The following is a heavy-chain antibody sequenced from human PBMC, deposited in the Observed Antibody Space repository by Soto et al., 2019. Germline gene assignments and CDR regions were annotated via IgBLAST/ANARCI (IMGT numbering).Heavy chain of an antibody. D-gene: IGHD3-10*01. CDR3: ARVYGPLYFDY. J-gene: IGHJ4*02. CDR2: INPYNGNT. Sequence: ASVKVSCKASGYTFTTYGLSWVRQAPGQGLEWMGWINPYNGNTKYGQKLQGRVTMTTDTSTNTAYMELTSLRSDDTAVYYCARVYGPLYFDYWGQGTLVTVSS. V-gene: IGHV1-18*01. CDR1: GYTFTTYG.